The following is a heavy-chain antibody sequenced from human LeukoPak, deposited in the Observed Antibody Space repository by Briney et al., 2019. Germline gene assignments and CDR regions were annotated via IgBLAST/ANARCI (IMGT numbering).Heavy chain of an antibody. CDR2: IYYTGST. CDR1: GGSIRGYY. Sequence: PSETLSLTCTVSGGSIRGYYCSWVRQPPGQGLEYIGHIYYTGSTDYNPSLNSRVTMSLDTSKNQFSLKLSSVTAAHTAVYSCARFSAHQLRSGYYYYMDVWGKGTTVTVSS. J-gene: IGHJ6*03. CDR3: ARFSAHQLRSGYYYYMDV. D-gene: IGHD2-2*01. V-gene: IGHV4-59*01.